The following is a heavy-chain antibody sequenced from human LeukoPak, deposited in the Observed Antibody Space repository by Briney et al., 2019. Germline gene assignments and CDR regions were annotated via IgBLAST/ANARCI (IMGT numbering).Heavy chain of an antibody. J-gene: IGHJ4*02. CDR2: ISRSGSAI. D-gene: IGHD3-10*01. CDR1: GFTFSNYD. V-gene: IGHV3-48*03. Sequence: GGSLRLSCAASGFTFSNYDMNWVRQAPGKGLEWVSSISRSGSAIYYADSVKGRFTMSRDNSRNALYLQMNSLRGEDTAVYYCVRDLYYRFDFWGQGTLVTVSS. CDR3: VRDLYYRFDF.